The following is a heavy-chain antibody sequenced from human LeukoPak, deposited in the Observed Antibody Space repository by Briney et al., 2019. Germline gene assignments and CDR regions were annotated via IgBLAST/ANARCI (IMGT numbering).Heavy chain of an antibody. CDR1: GGSISGYY. Sequence: SETLSLTCTVSGGSISGYYWSWLRQPPGKGLEWIGYIHYSGSTNYNPSLKSRVTISLDSSKKQFFLRLSSVTAADTAIYYCAMYDSFFDYCGQGTLVTVSS. V-gene: IGHV4-59*08. D-gene: IGHD1-1*01. CDR3: AMYDSFFDY. CDR2: IHYSGST. J-gene: IGHJ4*02.